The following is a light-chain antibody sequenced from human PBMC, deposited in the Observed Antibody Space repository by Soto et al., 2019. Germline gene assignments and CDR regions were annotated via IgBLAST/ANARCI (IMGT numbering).Light chain of an antibody. CDR2: VNN. Sequence: QSVLTQPPSVSGAPGQRVTISCTGSSSNIGAGYDVHWYQQLPGTAPKLLIYVNNNRPSGVPDRFSASKSGTSASLVITGLKADDEADYYCQSYDRILSTSGVFGGGTKLTVL. V-gene: IGLV1-40*01. J-gene: IGLJ3*02. CDR3: QSYDRILSTSGV. CDR1: SSNIGAGYD.